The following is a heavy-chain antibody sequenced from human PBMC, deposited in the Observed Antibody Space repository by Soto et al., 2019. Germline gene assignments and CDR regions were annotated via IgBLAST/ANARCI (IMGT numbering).Heavy chain of an antibody. CDR2: IYYSGST. D-gene: IGHD2-15*01. CDR3: ARGYCSGGSCWFDP. J-gene: IGHJ5*02. V-gene: IGHV4-30-4*01. CDR1: GGSISSGDYY. Sequence: SETLSLTCTVSGGSISSGDYYWSWIRQPPGKGLEWIGYIYYSGSTYYNPSLKSRVTISVDTSKNQFSLKLSSVTAADTAVYCCARGYCSGGSCWFDPWGQGTLVTVSS.